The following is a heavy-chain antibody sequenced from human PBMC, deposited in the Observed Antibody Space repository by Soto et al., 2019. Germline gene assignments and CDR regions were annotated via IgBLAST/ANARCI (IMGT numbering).Heavy chain of an antibody. CDR2: IKQDGSEK. CDR1: GFTFSSYW. Sequence: GGSLRLSCASSGFTFSSYWMSWVRQAPGKGLEWVANIKQDGSEKYYVDSVKGRFTISRDNAKNSLYLQMNSLRAEDTAVYYCAREGQDPLLEWLSYYYYYYYLEVWGKGTTVTVSS. J-gene: IGHJ6*03. D-gene: IGHD3-3*01. CDR3: AREGQDPLLEWLSYYYYYYYLEV. V-gene: IGHV3-7*01.